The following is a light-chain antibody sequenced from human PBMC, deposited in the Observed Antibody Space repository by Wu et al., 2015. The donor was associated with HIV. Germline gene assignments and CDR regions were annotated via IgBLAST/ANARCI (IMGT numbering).Light chain of an antibody. V-gene: IGKV3-20*01. Sequence: EIVVTQSPATLSVSPGEGATLSCRASQSVSSSYLAWYQQKPGQAPRLLIYGASSRATGIPDRFSGSGSGTDFTLTISRLEPEDFAVYYCQQYGSSPWTFGQGTKVEIK. J-gene: IGKJ1*01. CDR3: QQYGSSPWT. CDR1: QSVSSSY. CDR2: GAS.